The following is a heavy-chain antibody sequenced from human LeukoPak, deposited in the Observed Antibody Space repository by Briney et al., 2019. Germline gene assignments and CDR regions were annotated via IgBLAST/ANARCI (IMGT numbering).Heavy chain of an antibody. CDR1: GGSISSYY. CDR2: IYYSGST. V-gene: IGHV4-59*01. CDR3: ARLGSDFDY. J-gene: IGHJ4*02. Sequence: SETLSLTCTVSGGSISSYYWSRIRQPPGKGLEWIGYIYYSGSTNYNPSLKSRVTISVDTSKNQFSLKLSSVTAADTAVYYCARLGSDFDYWGQGTLVTVSS. D-gene: IGHD6-19*01.